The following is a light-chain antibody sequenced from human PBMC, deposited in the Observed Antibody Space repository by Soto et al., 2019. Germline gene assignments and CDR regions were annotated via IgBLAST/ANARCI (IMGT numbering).Light chain of an antibody. CDR1: ESVSSTH. J-gene: IGKJ1*01. CDR2: STS. Sequence: EIVLTQSPGTLSLSPGERATLSCRASESVSSTHLAWYQLKPGQAPRLLIYSTSTRATDIPDRFSGSGSGTDFTLTISRLEPEDFAVYFCQQYGDSLRTFGQGTKVEIK. V-gene: IGKV3-20*01. CDR3: QQYGDSLRT.